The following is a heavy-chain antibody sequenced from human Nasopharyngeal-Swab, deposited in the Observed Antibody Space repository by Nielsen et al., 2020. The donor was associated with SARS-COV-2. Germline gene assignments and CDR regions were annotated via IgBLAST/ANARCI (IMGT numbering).Heavy chain of an antibody. D-gene: IGHD6-13*01. Sequence: GGSLRLSCAASGFTFSSYGMHWVRQAPGKGLEWVAVIWYDGSNKYYADSVKGRFTISRDNSKNTLYLQRNSLRAEDTAVYYCARDLGGAAAGTDYWGQGTLVTVSS. CDR2: IWYDGSNK. CDR1: GFTFSSYG. CDR3: ARDLGGAAAGTDY. J-gene: IGHJ4*02. V-gene: IGHV3-33*01.